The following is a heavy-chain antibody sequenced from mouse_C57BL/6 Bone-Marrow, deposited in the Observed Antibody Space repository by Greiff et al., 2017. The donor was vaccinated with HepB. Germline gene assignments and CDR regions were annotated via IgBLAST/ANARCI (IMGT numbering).Heavy chain of an antibody. V-gene: IGHV5-17*01. Sequence: EVQRVESGGGLVKPGGSLKLSCAASGFTFSDYGMHWVRPAPEKGLEWVAYISSGSSTIYYAATVKGRFTISRDNAKNTLFLQMTSLRSEDTAMYYCARGLDYYGSSYGFAYWGQGTLVTVSA. CDR2: ISSGSSTI. J-gene: IGHJ3*01. CDR1: GFTFSDYG. CDR3: ARGLDYYGSSYGFAY. D-gene: IGHD1-1*01.